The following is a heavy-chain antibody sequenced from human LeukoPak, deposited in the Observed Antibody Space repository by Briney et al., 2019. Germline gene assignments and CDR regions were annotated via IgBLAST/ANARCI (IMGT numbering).Heavy chain of an antibody. J-gene: IGHJ4*02. CDR3: AREGGSSWSFDY. Sequence: PSETLSLTCTVSGYSISSGYYWGWIRQPPGKGLEWIGSIYHSGSTYYNPSLKSRVTISVDTSKNQFFLKLSSVTAADTAVYYCAREGGSSWSFDYWGQGTLVTVSS. CDR1: GYSISSGYY. D-gene: IGHD6-13*01. CDR2: IYHSGST. V-gene: IGHV4-38-2*02.